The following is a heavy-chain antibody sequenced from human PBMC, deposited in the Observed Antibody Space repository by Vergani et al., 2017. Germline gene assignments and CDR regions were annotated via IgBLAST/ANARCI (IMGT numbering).Heavy chain of an antibody. D-gene: IGHD3-3*01. J-gene: IGHJ5*02. Sequence: QVQLQESGPGLVKPSQTLSLTCTVSGGPISSGSYYWSWIRQPAGKGLEWIGRIYTRVSTNSNPSLKSRVTISVDTSKNQLSLKLSSVTDADTAVYYSARAVDEFWSGYPKNWFDPGGQGTLVTVS. CDR3: ARAVDEFWSGYPKNWFDP. CDR2: IYTRVST. V-gene: IGHV4-61*02. CDR1: GGPISSGSYY.